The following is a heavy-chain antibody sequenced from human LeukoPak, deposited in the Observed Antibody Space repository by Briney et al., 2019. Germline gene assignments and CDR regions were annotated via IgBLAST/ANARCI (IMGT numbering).Heavy chain of an antibody. CDR1: GGSISSYY. CDR3: ARLSNRDGYNLGHFDY. V-gene: IGHV4-59*08. J-gene: IGHJ4*02. D-gene: IGHD5-24*01. CDR2: IYYSGST. Sequence: SETLSLTCTVSGGSISSYYWSWIRQPPGKGLEWIGYIYYSGSTNYNPSLKSRVTISVDTSKNQFSLKLSSVTAADTAVYYCARLSNRDGYNLGHFDYWGQGTLVTVSS.